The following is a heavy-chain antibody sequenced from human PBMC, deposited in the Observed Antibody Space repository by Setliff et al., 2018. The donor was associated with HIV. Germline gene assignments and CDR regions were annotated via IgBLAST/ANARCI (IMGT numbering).Heavy chain of an antibody. Sequence: SSETLSLTCTVSGDSINNYYWTWIRQPPGKGLEWIGYIYHSGGTNYNPSLKSRVTISVDTSKKQFSLNLSSVTAADTAVYYCARGQATSSRSSLVYWGQGILVTVSS. CDR1: GDSINNYY. CDR3: ARGQATSSRSSLVY. J-gene: IGHJ4*02. D-gene: IGHD6-6*01. V-gene: IGHV4-59*01. CDR2: IYHSGGT.